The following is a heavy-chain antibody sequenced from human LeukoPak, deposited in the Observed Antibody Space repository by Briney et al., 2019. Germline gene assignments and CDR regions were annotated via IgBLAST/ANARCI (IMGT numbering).Heavy chain of an antibody. Sequence: PGGSLTLSCAASGFTFSSYAMHWVRQAPGKGLEYVSAISSNGGSTYYANSVKGRFTISRDNSKNTLYLQMGSLRAEDMAVYYCARDGYNGFDYWGQGTLVTVSS. CDR1: GFTFSSYA. CDR3: ARDGYNGFDY. D-gene: IGHD5-24*01. V-gene: IGHV3-64*01. J-gene: IGHJ4*02. CDR2: ISSNGGST.